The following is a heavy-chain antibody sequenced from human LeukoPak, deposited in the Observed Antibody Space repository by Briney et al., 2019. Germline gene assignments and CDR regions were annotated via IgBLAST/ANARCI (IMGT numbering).Heavy chain of an antibody. V-gene: IGHV4-39*01. CDR3: ATQIAAAGLSLGGDAFDI. D-gene: IGHD6-13*01. CDR1: VASFRSSSSY. Sequence: SETLSLTCTVPVASFRSSSSYWGWTRRPPGKGRGWIGCIFYSGSTYYNPSLKSRVTISVDTSKNQFSLKLSSVTAADTAVYYCATQIAAAGLSLGGDAFDIWGQGTMVTVSS. J-gene: IGHJ3*02. CDR2: IFYSGST.